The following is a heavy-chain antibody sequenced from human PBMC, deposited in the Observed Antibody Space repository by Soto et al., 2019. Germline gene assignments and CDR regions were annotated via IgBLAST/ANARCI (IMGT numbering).Heavy chain of an antibody. CDR1: GYAFTTYG. Sequence: QVHLVQSGAEVKKPGASVKVSCKGSGYAFTTYGITWVREAPGQGLEWMGWISAHNGNTNYAQKLQGRVTVTRDTSTSTAYMELRSLRSDDTAVYYCARGRYGDYWGQGALVTASS. D-gene: IGHD1-1*01. CDR2: ISAHNGNT. J-gene: IGHJ4*02. CDR3: ARGRYGDY. V-gene: IGHV1-18*01.